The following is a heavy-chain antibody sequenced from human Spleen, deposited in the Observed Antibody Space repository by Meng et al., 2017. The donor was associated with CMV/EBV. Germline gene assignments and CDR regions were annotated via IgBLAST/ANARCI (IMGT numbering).Heavy chain of an antibody. CDR1: GGSFSGYY. Sequence: QVQAQQWRAGLLKPSDTLCLTCAVYGGSFSGYYWSWIRQPPGKGLEWIGEINHSGSTNYNPSLKSRVTISVDTSKNQFSLKLSSVTAADTAVYYCARGQGAGDAFDIWGQGTMVTVSS. V-gene: IGHV4-34*01. CDR2: INHSGST. CDR3: ARGQGAGDAFDI. D-gene: IGHD1-26*01. J-gene: IGHJ3*02.